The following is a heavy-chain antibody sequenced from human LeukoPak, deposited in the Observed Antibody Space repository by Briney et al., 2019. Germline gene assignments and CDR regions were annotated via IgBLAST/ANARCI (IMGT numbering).Heavy chain of an antibody. CDR2: IYSGGRT. CDR1: GFTVSSNY. CDR3: AREKFDSGSYPGEHYFDY. V-gene: IGHV3-53*01. D-gene: IGHD1-26*01. Sequence: GGSLRLSCAASGFTVSSNYMSWVRQAPGKGLEWVSVIYSGGRTFYADSVKGRFTISRDKSKNTLYLQMNSLRAEDTAVYYCAREKFDSGSYPGEHYFDYWGQGTLVTVSS. J-gene: IGHJ4*02.